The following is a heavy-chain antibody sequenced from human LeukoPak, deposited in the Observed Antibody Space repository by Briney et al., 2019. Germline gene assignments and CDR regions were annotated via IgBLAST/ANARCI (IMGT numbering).Heavy chain of an antibody. J-gene: IGHJ5*02. Sequence: PSETLSLTCAVYGGSFSGYYWSWIRQPPGKGLEWIGEINHSGSTNYNPSLKSRVTISVDTSKNQFSLKLSSVTAADTAVYYCARGGWRPPAAIGWIWFDPWGQGTLVTVSS. D-gene: IGHD2-2*01. CDR2: INHSGST. V-gene: IGHV4-34*01. CDR3: ARGGWRPPAAIGWIWFDP. CDR1: GGSFSGYY.